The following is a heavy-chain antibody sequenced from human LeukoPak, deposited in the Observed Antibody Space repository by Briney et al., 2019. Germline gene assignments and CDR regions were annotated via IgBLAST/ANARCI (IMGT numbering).Heavy chain of an antibody. V-gene: IGHV3-7*01. CDR2: IRQDGGET. J-gene: IGHJ1*01. CDR1: GFTFSNCW. D-gene: IGHD2/OR15-2a*01. Sequence: GGSLRLSCEVSGFTFSNCWMGWVRQAPGKGLEWVANIRQDGGETYYVDSVKGRFTIYRDNGKNSLFLQMNSLRAEDTGLYYCATYSNSNAREFQYWGQGTLVSVSS. CDR3: ATYSNSNAREFQY.